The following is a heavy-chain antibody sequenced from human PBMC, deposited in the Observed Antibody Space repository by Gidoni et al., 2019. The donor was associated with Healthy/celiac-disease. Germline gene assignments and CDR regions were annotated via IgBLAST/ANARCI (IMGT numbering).Heavy chain of an antibody. CDR3: ARVGLGSSFDY. J-gene: IGHJ4*02. Sequence: CAASGFTFSSYSMNWVRQAPGKGLEWVSSISSSSSYIYYADSVKGRFTISRDNDKNAPYLQMNSLRAEDTAVYYCARVGLGSSFDYWGQGTLVTVSS. D-gene: IGHD6-6*01. CDR2: ISSSSSYI. V-gene: IGHV3-21*01. CDR1: GFTFSSYS.